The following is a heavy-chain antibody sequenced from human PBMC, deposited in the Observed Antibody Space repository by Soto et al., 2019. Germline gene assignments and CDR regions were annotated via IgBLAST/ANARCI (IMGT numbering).Heavy chain of an antibody. Sequence: TSETLSLTCTFPVDSIRIRSYYWGGIRPPPGKGLEWIVSIYYSRSTYNNPSLRSRVSMSIDTSKDQFSLKLKSVTAADTALYFCARQWTSVVTKAYFDVWGPGSMVTVSS. CDR3: ARQWTSVVTKAYFDV. D-gene: IGHD2-21*02. CDR2: IYYSRST. CDR1: VDSIRIRSYY. J-gene: IGHJ4*02. V-gene: IGHV4-39*01.